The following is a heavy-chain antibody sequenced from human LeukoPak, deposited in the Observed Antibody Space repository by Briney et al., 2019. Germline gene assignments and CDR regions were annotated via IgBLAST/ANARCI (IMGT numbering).Heavy chain of an antibody. Sequence: ASVKVSCKASGYTFTSYYMHWVRQAPGQGLEWMGIINPSGGSTSYAQKFQGRVTMTRDMSTSTVYMELSSLRSEDTAVYYCARDALIAALGYWGQGTLVTVSS. CDR2: INPSGGST. V-gene: IGHV1-46*01. D-gene: IGHD6-6*01. CDR3: ARDALIAALGY. J-gene: IGHJ4*02. CDR1: GYTFTSYY.